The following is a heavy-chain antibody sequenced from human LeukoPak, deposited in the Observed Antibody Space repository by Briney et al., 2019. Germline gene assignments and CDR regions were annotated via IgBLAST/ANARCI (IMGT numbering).Heavy chain of an antibody. D-gene: IGHD6-19*01. CDR3: ARGGSGWYGRYFDY. CDR2: SIPIFGTA. V-gene: IGHV1-69*13. J-gene: IGHJ4*02. CDR1: GGTFISYA. Sequence: GASVKVSCKASGGTFISYAIRWVRQAPGQWLELMGGSIPIFGTANYAQTFQGRVTITADESTSTAYKELSSLRSEDTAVYYCARGGSGWYGRYFDYWGQGTLVTVSS.